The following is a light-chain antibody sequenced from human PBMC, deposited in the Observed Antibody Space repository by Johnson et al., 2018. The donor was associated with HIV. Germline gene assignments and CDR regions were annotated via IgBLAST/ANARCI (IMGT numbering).Light chain of an antibody. CDR3: GTWDSSLSADV. Sequence: QSVLTQPPSVSAAPGQKVTISCSGSSSNIGNNYVSWFQHLPGTAPKLLIYENNKRPSGIPDRFSGSQSGTSATLGITALQTGDEADYYCGTWDSSLSADVFGAGTKVTVL. CDR2: ENN. J-gene: IGLJ1*01. V-gene: IGLV1-51*02. CDR1: SSNIGNNY.